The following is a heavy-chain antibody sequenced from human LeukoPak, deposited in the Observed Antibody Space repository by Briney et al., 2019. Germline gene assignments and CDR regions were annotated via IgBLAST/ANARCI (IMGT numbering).Heavy chain of an antibody. Sequence: GGSLRLSCAASGFTFSSYAMSWVRQAPGKGLEWVSLISWGGTYTYYADSVKGRFVVSRDDSKNSLFLQMNSLRNEDTAVYYCARVNGGYRSSANINLDYWGAGTLVTVSS. CDR2: ISWGGTYT. CDR1: GFTFSSYA. CDR3: ARVNGGYRSSANINLDY. V-gene: IGHV3-43*02. J-gene: IGHJ4*02. D-gene: IGHD6-6*01.